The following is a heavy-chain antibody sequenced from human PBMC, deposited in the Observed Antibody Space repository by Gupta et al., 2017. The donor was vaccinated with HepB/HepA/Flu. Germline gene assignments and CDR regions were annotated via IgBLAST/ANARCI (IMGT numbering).Heavy chain of an antibody. Sequence: EVQLLESGGGLVQPGGSLRLSCAASGFTFSSYAMSWVRQAPGKGLEWVSTISVNGHSTFYADSVKGRFTISGDNSRNTLYLQMNSLRAEDTAVYYCAKASSGYYAFDYWGQGTLVTVSS. D-gene: IGHD6-19*01. CDR3: AKASSGYYAFDY. J-gene: IGHJ4*02. V-gene: IGHV3-23*01. CDR1: GFTFSSYA. CDR2: ISVNGHST.